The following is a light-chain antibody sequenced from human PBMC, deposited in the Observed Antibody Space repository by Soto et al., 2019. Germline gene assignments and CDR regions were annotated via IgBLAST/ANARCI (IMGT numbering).Light chain of an antibody. CDR1: SSNIGAGYE. Sequence: QSVLTQPPSVSGAPGQRVTISCTGSSSNIGAGYEVNWYQHLPGAAPKRLIYGNTNRPSGVPDRFSGAKSGTSASLAIAGLQAEDEADYYCQSYDSSLSALYVFGTGTKVTVL. CDR2: GNT. CDR3: QSYDSSLSALYV. J-gene: IGLJ1*01. V-gene: IGLV1-40*01.